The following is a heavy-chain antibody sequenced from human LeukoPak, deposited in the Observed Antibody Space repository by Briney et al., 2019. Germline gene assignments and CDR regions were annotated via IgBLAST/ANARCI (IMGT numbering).Heavy chain of an antibody. CDR3: AREHCSSTSCHFDY. CDR1: GFTVSSNY. Sequence: GGSLRLSCAASGFTVSSNYMGWVRQAPGKGLEWVSVIYSGGSTYYADSVKGRFTISRDNSKNTLYLQMNSLRAEDTAVYYCAREHCSSTSCHFDYWGQGTLVTVSS. V-gene: IGHV3-53*01. CDR2: IYSGGST. J-gene: IGHJ4*02. D-gene: IGHD2-2*01.